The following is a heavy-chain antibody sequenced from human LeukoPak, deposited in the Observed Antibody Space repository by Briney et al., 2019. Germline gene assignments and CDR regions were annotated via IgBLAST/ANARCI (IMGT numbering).Heavy chain of an antibody. Sequence: PGGSLRLSCAASGFTLSTYAMSWVRQAPGKGLEWVSAISGSGGSTYYADSVKGRFTISKDNSKNTLYLQMNSLRAEDTALYYCAKEKTGTDYWGQGTLVTVSS. CDR1: GFTLSTYA. J-gene: IGHJ4*02. CDR3: AKEKTGTDY. CDR2: ISGSGGST. V-gene: IGHV3-23*01.